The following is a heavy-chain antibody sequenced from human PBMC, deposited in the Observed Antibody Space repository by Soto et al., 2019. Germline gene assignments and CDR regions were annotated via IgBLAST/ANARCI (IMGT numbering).Heavy chain of an antibody. CDR1: GFTFSSYA. V-gene: IGHV3-23*01. CDR3: ATGGVKYYDFWSGYYDHYYYYGMDV. CDR2: ISGSGGST. J-gene: IGHJ6*02. Sequence: PGGSLRLSCAASGFTFSSYAMSWVRQAPGKGLEWVSAISGSGGSTYYADSVKGRSTISRDNSKNTLYLQMNSLRAEDTAVYYCATGGVKYYDFWSGYYDHYYYYGMDVWGQGTTVTVSS. D-gene: IGHD3-3*01.